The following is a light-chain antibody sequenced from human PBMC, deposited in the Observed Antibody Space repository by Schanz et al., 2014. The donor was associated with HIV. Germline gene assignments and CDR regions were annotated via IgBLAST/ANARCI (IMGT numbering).Light chain of an antibody. CDR3: CSYTSSSSVV. V-gene: IGLV2-14*03. J-gene: IGLJ2*01. CDR1: SSDVGGYNH. CDR2: DVS. Sequence: SALTQPPSASGSPGQSVTISCTGTSSDVGGYNHVSWYQQHPGKAPKLMIYDVSNRPSGVSNRFSGSKSGNTASLTISGLQAEDEADYYCCSYTSSSSVVFGGGTKLTVL.